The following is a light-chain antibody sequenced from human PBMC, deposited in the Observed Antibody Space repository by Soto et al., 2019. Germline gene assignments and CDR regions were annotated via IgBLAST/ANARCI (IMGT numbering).Light chain of an antibody. CDR3: QSFDISLRGFV. CDR2: GDK. Sequence: QSVLTQPPSVSGAPGQRITIPCTGTRSNVGAGYDVHWYQHLLGRAPRLLVHGDKNRASGIPDRFSVARSGTSDSLAITGLQAEDEAEYFCQSFDISLRGFVFGGGTKVTVL. V-gene: IGLV1-40*02. J-gene: IGLJ1*01. CDR1: RSNVGAGYD.